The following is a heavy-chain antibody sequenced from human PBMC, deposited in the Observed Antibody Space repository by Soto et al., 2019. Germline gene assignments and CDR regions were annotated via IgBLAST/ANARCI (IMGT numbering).Heavy chain of an antibody. J-gene: IGHJ6*02. CDR2: IYYSGST. CDR1: GGSISSGDYY. V-gene: IGHV4-30-4*01. D-gene: IGHD2-2*01. CDR3: GTMPIVVEPAPMDV. Sequence: PSEPLSLTCTVSGGSISSGDYYWSWIRQPPGKGLEWIGYIYYSGSTSYNASLKGRTSISADPSNNQFSLKLHSLTAADTAVYFCGTMPIVVEPAPMDVWGPGTSVTVSS.